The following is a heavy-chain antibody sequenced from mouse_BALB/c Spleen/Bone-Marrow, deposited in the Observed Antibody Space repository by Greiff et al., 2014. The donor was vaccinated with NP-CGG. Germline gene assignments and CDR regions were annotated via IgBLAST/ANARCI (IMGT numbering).Heavy chain of an antibody. V-gene: IGHV1-69*02. J-gene: IGHJ2*01. D-gene: IGHD1-1*01. Sequence: QVQLKHSGAELVRPGASVKLSCKASGYTFTSYWINWVKQRPGQGLEWIGNIYPSDSYTNYNQKFKDKATLTVDKSSTTAYMQLSSQTSEDSAVYYCTRGGSSPYYFDYWGQGTTLTVPS. CDR3: TRGGSSPYYFDY. CDR1: GYTFTSYW. CDR2: IYPSDSYT.